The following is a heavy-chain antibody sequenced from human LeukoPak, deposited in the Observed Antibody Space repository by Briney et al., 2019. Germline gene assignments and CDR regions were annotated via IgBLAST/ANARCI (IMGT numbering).Heavy chain of an antibody. CDR3: ARESASRKIQLYDY. CDR1: GGSFSGYY. V-gene: IGHV4-34*01. D-gene: IGHD5-18*01. Sequence: PSETLSLTCAVYGGSFSGYYWSWIRQPPGKGLEWIGEINHSGSTNYNPSLKSRVTISVDTSKNQFSLKLSSVTAADTAVYYCARESASRKIQLYDYWGQGTLVTVSS. CDR2: INHSGST. J-gene: IGHJ4*02.